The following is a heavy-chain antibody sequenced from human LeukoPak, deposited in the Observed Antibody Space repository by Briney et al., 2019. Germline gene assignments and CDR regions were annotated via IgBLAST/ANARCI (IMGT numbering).Heavy chain of an antibody. CDR1: GGTFSSYA. CDR2: IIPILGIA. D-gene: IGHD5-24*01. V-gene: IGHV1-69*04. Sequence: SVKVSCKASGGTFSSYAISWVRQAPGQGLEWMGRIIPILGIANYAQKFQGRVTITADKSTSTAYMELSSLRSEDTAVYYCARSDCYNYFLLDYWGQGTLVTVSS. CDR3: ARSDCYNYFLLDY. J-gene: IGHJ4*02.